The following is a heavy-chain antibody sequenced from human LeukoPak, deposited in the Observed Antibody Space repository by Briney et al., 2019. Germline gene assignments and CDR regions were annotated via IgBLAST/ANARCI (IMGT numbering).Heavy chain of an antibody. D-gene: IGHD3-10*01. CDR1: ADSITSSSYY. CDR3: ARHVATMVRGVIYFDY. CDR2: IYYRRST. V-gene: IGHV4-39*01. J-gene: IGHJ4*02. Sequence: SETLSLTYTVPADSITSSSYYWGWIRQPPGKRLQWIGSIYYRRSTYYNPSLKSRVTISVDTSKSQFSLKLTSVTAADTAEYYCARHVATMVRGVIYFDYWGQGTLVTVSS.